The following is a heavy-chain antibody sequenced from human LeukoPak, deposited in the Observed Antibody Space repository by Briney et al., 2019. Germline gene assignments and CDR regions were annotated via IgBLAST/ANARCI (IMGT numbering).Heavy chain of an antibody. Sequence: SETLSLTCTVSGGSISSGGYYWSWIRQHPGTGLEWIGYIYYSGSTYYNPSLKSRVTISVDTSKNQFSLKLSSVTAADTAVYYCARGARDHYDFWSGYRSPPPSFDYWGQGTLVTVSS. CDR2: IYYSGST. J-gene: IGHJ4*02. CDR1: GGSISSGGYY. CDR3: ARGARDHYDFWSGYRSPPPSFDY. V-gene: IGHV4-31*03. D-gene: IGHD3-3*01.